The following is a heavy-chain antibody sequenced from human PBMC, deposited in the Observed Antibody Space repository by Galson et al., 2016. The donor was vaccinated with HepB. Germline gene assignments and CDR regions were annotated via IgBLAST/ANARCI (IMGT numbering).Heavy chain of an antibody. J-gene: IGHJ4*02. CDR1: GFTFSSYD. V-gene: IGHV3-13*01. Sequence: SLRLSCAASGFTFSSYDMHWVRQATGKGLEWVSAIGTAGDAYYPGSVKGRFIISRDNARNSMHLQMDSLRAEDTAVYFCAGAGNNFDSWGQGTLATVSS. D-gene: IGHD3-9*01. CDR3: AGAGNNFDS. CDR2: IGTAGDA.